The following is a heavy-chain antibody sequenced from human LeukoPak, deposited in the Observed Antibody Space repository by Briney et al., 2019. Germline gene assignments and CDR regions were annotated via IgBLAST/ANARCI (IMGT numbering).Heavy chain of an antibody. Sequence: GGSLRLSCAASGFTFSSYSMNWVRQAPGKGLEWVSSISSSSRYIYYADSVKGRFTISRDNAKNSLYLQMNSLRAEDTAVYYCAKDYEPLVGVHRWGDWFDPWGQGTLVTVSS. CDR3: AKDYEPLVGVHRWGDWFDP. V-gene: IGHV3-21*04. J-gene: IGHJ5*02. CDR2: ISSSSRYI. CDR1: GFTFSSYS. D-gene: IGHD1-26*01.